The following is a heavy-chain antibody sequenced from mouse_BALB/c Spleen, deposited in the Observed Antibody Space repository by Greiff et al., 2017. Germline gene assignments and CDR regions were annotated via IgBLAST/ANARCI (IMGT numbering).Heavy chain of an antibody. Sequence: DVKLVESGPGLVKPSQSLSLTCTVTGYSITSDYAWNWIRQFPGNKLEWMGYISYSGSASYNPSLKSRISITRDTSKNQFFLQLNSVTTEDTATYYCARSTTATYFDYWGQGTTLTVSS. CDR2: ISYSGSA. V-gene: IGHV3-2*02. J-gene: IGHJ2*01. CDR1: GYSITSDYA. D-gene: IGHD1-2*01. CDR3: ARSTTATYFDY.